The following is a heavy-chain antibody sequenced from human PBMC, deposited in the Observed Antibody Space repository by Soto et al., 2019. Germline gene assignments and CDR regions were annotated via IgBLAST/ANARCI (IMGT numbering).Heavy chain of an antibody. Sequence: SGGTLRLSCAAAGFTFRNYAMSWVRQAPGKGLEWVSAIDRSGGTSYHADSVKGRFTISRDNAKNTLYLQMNSLRADDTAVYYCARGDCSAAGCSIHYYYGRDFWGQGTTVIVSS. CDR1: GFTFRNYA. D-gene: IGHD2-15*01. V-gene: IGHV3-23*01. CDR3: ARGDCSAAGCSIHYYYGRDF. CDR2: IDRSGGTS. J-gene: IGHJ6*02.